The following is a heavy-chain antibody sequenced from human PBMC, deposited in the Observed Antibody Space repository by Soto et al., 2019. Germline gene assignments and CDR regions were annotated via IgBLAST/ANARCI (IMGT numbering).Heavy chain of an antibody. CDR2: ISSSGSTI. J-gene: IGHJ6*02. CDR1: GFTFSSYE. V-gene: IGHV3-48*03. D-gene: IGHD3-10*01. Sequence: EVQLVESGGGLVQPGGSLRLSCAASGFTFSSYEMNWVRQAPGQGLEWVSYISSSGSTIYYADSVKGRCTISRDNAKNSLYLQMNSLRAEDTAVDYCAREEVTMVRGVIIGYTYYGMDVWGQGTTVTVSS. CDR3: AREEVTMVRGVIIGYTYYGMDV.